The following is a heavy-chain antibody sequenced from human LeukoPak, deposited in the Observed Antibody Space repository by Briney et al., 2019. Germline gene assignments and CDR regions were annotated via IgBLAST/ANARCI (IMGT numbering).Heavy chain of an antibody. CDR3: ASEGKRGSGSYGAAFDAFDI. D-gene: IGHD3-10*01. Sequence: ASVKVSCKASGYSFTGYYMHWVRQAPGQGLEWMGWINPNSGGTNYAQKFQGRVTMTRNTPISTAYMELSSLRSEDTAVYYCASEGKRGSGSYGAAFDAFDIWGQGTMVTVSS. V-gene: IGHV1-2*02. J-gene: IGHJ3*02. CDR1: GYSFTGYY. CDR2: INPNSGGT.